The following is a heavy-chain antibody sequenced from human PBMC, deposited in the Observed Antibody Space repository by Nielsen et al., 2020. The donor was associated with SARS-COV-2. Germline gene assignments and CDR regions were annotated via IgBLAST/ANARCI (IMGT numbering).Heavy chain of an antibody. V-gene: IGHV3-9*01. CDR2: ISWNSGSI. CDR3: AKDFSAGSTGY. J-gene: IGHJ4*02. CDR1: GFTFDDYA. D-gene: IGHD3-9*01. Sequence: GGSLRLSFAASGFTFDDYAMHWVRQAPGKGLEWVSCISWNSGSIGYADSVKGRFTISRDNAKNSLYLQMNSLRAEDTALYYCAKDFSAGSTGYWGQGTLVTVSS.